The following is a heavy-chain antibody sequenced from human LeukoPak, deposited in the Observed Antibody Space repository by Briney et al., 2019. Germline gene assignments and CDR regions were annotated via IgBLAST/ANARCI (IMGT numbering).Heavy chain of an antibody. Sequence: SETLSVTCTVSGGSISSYYWSWIRQPPGKGLEWIGYIYYSGSTNYNPSLKSRVTISVDTSKNQFSLKLSSVTAADTAVYYCARDRKGFDPRGQGTLVTVSS. CDR1: GGSISSYY. J-gene: IGHJ5*02. V-gene: IGHV4-59*01. CDR2: IYYSGST. CDR3: ARDRKGFDP.